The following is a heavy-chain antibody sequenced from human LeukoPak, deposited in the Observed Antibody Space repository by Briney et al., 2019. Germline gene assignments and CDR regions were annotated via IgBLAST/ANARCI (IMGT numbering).Heavy chain of an antibody. CDR3: AKSSEFRTGGTDY. J-gene: IGHJ4*02. Sequence: GGSLRLSCAASGFTFSSYTMNWVRQAPGKGLGGVSCISSSSSTIYYADSVKGRFTISRDNAKNSLYLQMNSLRAEDTAVYYCAKSSEFRTGGTDYWGQGTLVAVSS. D-gene: IGHD1-1*01. V-gene: IGHV3-48*01. CDR1: GFTFSSYT. CDR2: ISSSSSTI.